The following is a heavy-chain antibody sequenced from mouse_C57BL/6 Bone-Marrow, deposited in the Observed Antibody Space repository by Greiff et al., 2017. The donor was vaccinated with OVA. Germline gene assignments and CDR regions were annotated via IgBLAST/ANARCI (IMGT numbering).Heavy chain of an antibody. D-gene: IGHD4-1*01. CDR3: ARRWTGDAMDY. CDR2: ISNGGGST. V-gene: IGHV5-12*01. CDR1: GFTFSDYY. Sequence: EVKLEESGGGLVQPGGSLKLSCAASGFTFSDYYMYWVRQTPEKRLEWVAYISNGGGSTYYPDTVKGRFTISRDNAKNTLYLQMSRLKSEDTAMYYCARRWTGDAMDYWGQGTSVTVSS. J-gene: IGHJ4*01.